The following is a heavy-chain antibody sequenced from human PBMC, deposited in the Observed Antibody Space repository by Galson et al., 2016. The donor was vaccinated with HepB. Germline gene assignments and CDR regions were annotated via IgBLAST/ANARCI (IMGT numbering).Heavy chain of an antibody. V-gene: IGHV3-21*01. Sequence: SLRLSCAASGFTFSNHNMNWVRQAPGKGLEWVSSISGYSNYIFYADSVKGRFTISRDNAKNSLYLQMNRLRAEDTALYYCARYWSTVFGVGGMDVWGQGTTVTVSS. D-gene: IGHD3-3*01. CDR2: ISGYSNYI. CDR1: GFTFSNHN. J-gene: IGHJ6*02. CDR3: ARYWSTVFGVGGMDV.